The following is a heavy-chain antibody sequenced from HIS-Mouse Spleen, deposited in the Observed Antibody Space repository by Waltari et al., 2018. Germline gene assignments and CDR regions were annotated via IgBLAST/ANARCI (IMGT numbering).Heavy chain of an antibody. V-gene: IGHV3-30*03. CDR3: EGVYGSGSYYFDY. CDR2: ISYDGSNK. D-gene: IGHD3-10*01. J-gene: IGHJ4*02. Sequence: QVQLVESGGGVVQPGRSLRLPFAASGFTFSSYCMHWVRQAPGKGLEWVAVISYDGSNKYYADSVKGRFTISRDNSKNTLYLQMNSLRAEDTAVYYCEGVYGSGSYYFDYWGQGTLVTVSS. CDR1: GFTFSSYC.